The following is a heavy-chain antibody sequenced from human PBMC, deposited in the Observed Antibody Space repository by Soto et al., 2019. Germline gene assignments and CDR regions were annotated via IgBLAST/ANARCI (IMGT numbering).Heavy chain of an antibody. CDR3: ARASGAGNWGYYFDY. J-gene: IGHJ4*02. CDR2: ISYDGNYE. Sequence: QVQLVESGGGVVQPGRSLRLSCAASGFTFNTYTMHWVRQAPGKGLEWVAVISYDGNYEYYADSVKGRFTISRDNSKNTLYLQMNSLRAYDTALYYCARASGAGNWGYYFDYGGQGALVTVSS. V-gene: IGHV3-30-3*01. CDR1: GFTFNTYT. D-gene: IGHD6-19*01.